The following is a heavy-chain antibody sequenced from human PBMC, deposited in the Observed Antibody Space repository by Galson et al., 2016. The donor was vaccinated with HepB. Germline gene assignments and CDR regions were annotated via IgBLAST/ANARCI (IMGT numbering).Heavy chain of an antibody. Sequence: LRLSCAASGFTFSSYAMTWVRQAPGKGLEWVSSISDSGDFTYYADSVKGRFTISGDNSKNTLFLQMNSLRAEDSALYYCAKERGQWLRFFDSWGQGTLVTVSS. CDR3: AKERGQWLRFFDS. V-gene: IGHV3-23*01. J-gene: IGHJ4*02. CDR2: ISDSGDFT. D-gene: IGHD5-12*01. CDR1: GFTFSSYA.